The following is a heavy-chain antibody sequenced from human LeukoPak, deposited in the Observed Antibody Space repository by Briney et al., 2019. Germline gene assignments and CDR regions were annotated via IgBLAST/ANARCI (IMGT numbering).Heavy chain of an antibody. V-gene: IGHV6-1*01. J-gene: IGHJ3*02. CDR2: TYYRSKWYN. CDR1: GDSFSSNSAA. D-gene: IGHD3-9*01. CDR3: ARDRRRSIDI. Sequence: SQTLSLTCAISGDSFSSNSAAWDWLRQSPSRGLEWLGRTYYRSKWYNDYAVSVKSRITINPDTSKNQFSLQLNSVTPEDTAVYYCARDRRRSIDIWGQGTMVTVSS.